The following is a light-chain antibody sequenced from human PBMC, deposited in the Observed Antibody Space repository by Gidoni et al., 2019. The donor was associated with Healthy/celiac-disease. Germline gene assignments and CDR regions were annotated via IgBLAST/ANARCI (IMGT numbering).Light chain of an antibody. J-gene: IGKJ4*01. V-gene: IGKV1-12*01. Sequence: VGDRDTITCRASQGLSSWLAWYQQKPGKAPKLLIYAASSLQSGVPSRFSGSGSGTDFTPTISSLQPEDFATYYCQQANSFPLTFXGXTKVEIK. CDR3: QQANSFPLT. CDR2: AAS. CDR1: QGLSSW.